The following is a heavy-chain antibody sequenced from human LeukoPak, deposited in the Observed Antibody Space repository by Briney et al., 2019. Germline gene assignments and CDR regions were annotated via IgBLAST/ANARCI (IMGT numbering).Heavy chain of an antibody. V-gene: IGHV3-30*18. CDR2: ISYDGSNK. CDR1: GFTFSSYG. CDR3: AKDKSYYDSSGYFPAMYYFDY. D-gene: IGHD3-22*01. Sequence: GGSLRLSCAAPGFTFSSYGMHWVRQAPGKGLEWVAVISYDGSNKYYADSVKGRFTISRDNSKNTLYLQMNSLRAEDTAVYYCAKDKSYYDSSGYFPAMYYFDYWGQGTLVTVSS. J-gene: IGHJ4*02.